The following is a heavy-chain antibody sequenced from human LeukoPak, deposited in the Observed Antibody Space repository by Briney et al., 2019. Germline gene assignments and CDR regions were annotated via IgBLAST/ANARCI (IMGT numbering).Heavy chain of an antibody. Sequence: ASVKVSCKASGYTFTSYAMNWVRQAPGQGLEWVGWINTNTGNPTYAQGFTGRFVFSLDTSVSTAYLQISSLKAEDTAVYYCARDRYYYGSGRTNWFDPWGQGTLVTVSS. CDR2: INTNTGNP. V-gene: IGHV7-4-1*02. D-gene: IGHD3-10*01. CDR1: GYTFTSYA. CDR3: ARDRYYYGSGRTNWFDP. J-gene: IGHJ5*02.